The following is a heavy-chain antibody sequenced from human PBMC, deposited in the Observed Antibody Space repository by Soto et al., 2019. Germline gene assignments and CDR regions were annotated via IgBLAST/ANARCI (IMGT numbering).Heavy chain of an antibody. Sequence: QLQLQESGSGLVKPSQTLSLTCAVSGGSISSGGYSWSWIRQPPGKGLEWIGYIYHSGGTYYNPSLKSRVTISVDRSKNQFARKLSSVTAADTAVYYCARRPTARLHTYFDYWGQGTLVTVSS. CDR1: GGSISSGGYS. CDR2: IYHSGGT. CDR3: ARRPTARLHTYFDY. V-gene: IGHV4-30-2*01. D-gene: IGHD5-18*01. J-gene: IGHJ4*02.